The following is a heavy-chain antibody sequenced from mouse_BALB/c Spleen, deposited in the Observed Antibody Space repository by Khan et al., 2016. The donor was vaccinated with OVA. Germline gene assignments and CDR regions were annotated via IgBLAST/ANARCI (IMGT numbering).Heavy chain of an antibody. J-gene: IGHJ3*01. CDR3: ARDYWDVFAY. Sequence: VQLQQSGAELVKPGASVKLSCTASGFNIKDTYMHWVKQRPEQGLEWIGRIDPANGNTKYDPKFQDKATITADTSSNTAYLQLSSLTYEDTAVYYCARDYWDVFAYWGQGTLVTVSA. CDR2: IDPANGNT. V-gene: IGHV14-3*02. CDR1: GFNIKDTY. D-gene: IGHD4-1*01.